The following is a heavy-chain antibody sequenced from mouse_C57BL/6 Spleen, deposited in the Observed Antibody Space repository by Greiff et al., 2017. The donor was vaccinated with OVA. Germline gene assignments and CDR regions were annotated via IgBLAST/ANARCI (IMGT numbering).Heavy chain of an antibody. V-gene: IGHV5-17*01. D-gene: IGHD1-1*01. CDR1: GFTFSDYG. CDR2: ISSGSSTI. CDR3: AREDGSKNAMDY. Sequence: EVMLVESGGGLVKPGGSLKLSCAASGFTFSDYGMHWVRQAPEKGLEWVAYISSGSSTIYYADTVKGRFTISRDNAKNTQFLQMTSLRAEDTAMYYCAREDGSKNAMDYWGQGPSVTVS. J-gene: IGHJ4*01.